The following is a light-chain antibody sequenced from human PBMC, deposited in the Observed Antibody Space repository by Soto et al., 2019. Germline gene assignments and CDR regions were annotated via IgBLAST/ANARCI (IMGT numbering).Light chain of an antibody. CDR1: SSDIGAYDH. V-gene: IGLV2-14*01. Sequence: QAASVSGSPGQSITISCSGTSSDIGAYDHVAWYQQFTGKTPKLMIYSVSNRPSGVSNRFSGSKSDSTASLTISGLQAEDEADYYCCLYLGGTSVFGGGTQLTVL. J-gene: IGLJ7*01. CDR3: CLYLGGTSV. CDR2: SVS.